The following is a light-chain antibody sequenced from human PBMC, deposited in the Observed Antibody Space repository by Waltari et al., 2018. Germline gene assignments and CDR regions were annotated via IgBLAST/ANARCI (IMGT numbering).Light chain of an antibody. J-gene: IGLJ2*01. V-gene: IGLV1-40*01. CDR3: QSYDNTGGVI. CDR1: YSKIGADYD. CDR2: GNS. Sequence: QSVLTQPPSVSGAPGQRVTISCTGTYSKIGADYDVHWYQQFPGTAPQLLISGNSDRPAGVPDRVSGSKSGTSASRTITGLQTEDEADYSCQSYDNTGGVIFGGGTRLTVL.